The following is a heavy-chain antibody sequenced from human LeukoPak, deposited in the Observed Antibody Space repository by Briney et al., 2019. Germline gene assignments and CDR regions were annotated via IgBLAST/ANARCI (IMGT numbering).Heavy chain of an antibody. J-gene: IGHJ4*02. CDR1: GGSISSYY. D-gene: IGHD5-18*01. CDR2: IYTSGST. V-gene: IGHV4-4*07. Sequence: SETLSLTCTVSGGSISSYYWSWIRQPAGKGLEWIGRIYTSGSTNYNPSLKSRVTISLDTSKNQFSLQLNSVTAADTAVYYCARAGYSYGTGYYFDYWGQGTLVTVSS. CDR3: ARAGYSYGTGYYFDY.